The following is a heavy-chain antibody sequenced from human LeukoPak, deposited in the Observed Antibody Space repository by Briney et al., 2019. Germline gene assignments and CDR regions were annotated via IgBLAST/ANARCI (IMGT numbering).Heavy chain of an antibody. V-gene: IGHV4-30-4*08. J-gene: IGHJ5*02. CDR1: GGSISSGDYY. Sequence: SETLSLTCTVSGGSISSGDYYWSWIRQPPGKGLEWIGYIYYSGSTYYNPSLKSRVTISVDTSKNQFSLKLSSVTAAETAVYYCARETYYYDSSGYPWGQGTLVTVSS. CDR3: ARETYYYDSSGYP. CDR2: IYYSGST. D-gene: IGHD3-22*01.